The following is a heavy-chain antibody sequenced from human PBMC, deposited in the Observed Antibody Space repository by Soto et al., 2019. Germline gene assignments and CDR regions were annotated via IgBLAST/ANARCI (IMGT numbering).Heavy chain of an antibody. CDR1: GFTVSNAW. D-gene: IGHD5-18*01. V-gene: IGHV3-15*01. J-gene: IGHJ4*02. Sequence: EVQLVRSGGGLVKPGGALRLSCAASGFTVSNAWMSWVRQAPGKGLEWVGRIKSKTDGGTTEYDAPVKGRFTISRDDSKNTLYLQMNSLKTEDTAVYYCTRYSYGASEYWGQGTLVTVSS. CDR2: IKSKTDGGTT. CDR3: TRYSYGASEY.